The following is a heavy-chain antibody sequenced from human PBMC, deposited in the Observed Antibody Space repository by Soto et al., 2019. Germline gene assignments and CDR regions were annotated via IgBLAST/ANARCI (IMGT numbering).Heavy chain of an antibody. CDR3: ARVTRYFDYDYYYYYGMDV. V-gene: IGHV4-59*01. D-gene: IGHD3-9*01. CDR1: GGSISSYY. CDR2: IYYSGST. J-gene: IGHJ6*02. Sequence: PSETLSLTCTVSGGSISSYYWSWIRQPPGKGLEWIGYIYYSGSTNYNPSLKSRVTISVDTSKNQFSLKLSSVTAADTAVYYCARVTRYFDYDYYYYYGMDVWGQGTTVTV.